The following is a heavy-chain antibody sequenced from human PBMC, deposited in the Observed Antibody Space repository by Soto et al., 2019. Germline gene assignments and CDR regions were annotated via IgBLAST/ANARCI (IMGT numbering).Heavy chain of an antibody. CDR2: IFWDDDQ. CDR3: ARSHSSEWHEYFPH. J-gene: IGHJ1*01. D-gene: IGHD6-19*01. CDR1: GFSLTTYGVG. Sequence: QITLKESGPTLVKPTQTLTLTCTFSGFSLTTYGVGVTWIRQPPGKVLEWLALIFWDDDQRYRTSLESRLTITKDTSKNQVVLTMTNMDPVDTATYYCARSHSSEWHEYFPHWGQGTLVTVSS. V-gene: IGHV2-5*02.